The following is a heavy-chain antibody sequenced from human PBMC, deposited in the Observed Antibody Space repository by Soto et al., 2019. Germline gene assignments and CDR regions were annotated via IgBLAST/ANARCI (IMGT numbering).Heavy chain of an antibody. CDR2: ITIDGSKT. D-gene: IGHD3-16*01. Sequence: PGGSLRLSCATSGFPLSISWMHWVRQVPGKGLQWVSRITIDGSKTDYADSVKGRFTISRDNSKNTLYLQMNSLRAEDTAVYYCAGKKRRVMTTYYFDYWGQGTLVTVSS. J-gene: IGHJ4*02. V-gene: IGHV3-74*01. CDR3: AGKKRRVMTTYYFDY. CDR1: GFPLSISW.